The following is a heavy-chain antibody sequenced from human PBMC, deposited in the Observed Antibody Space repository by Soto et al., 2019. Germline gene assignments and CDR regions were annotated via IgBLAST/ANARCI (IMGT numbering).Heavy chain of an antibody. D-gene: IGHD6-6*01. V-gene: IGHV4-59*08. Sequence: SETLSLTCTVSGGSISSYYWSWIRQPPGKGLEWIGYIYYSGSTNYNPPLKSRVTISVDTSKNQFSLKLSSVTAADTAVYYCASLGYSSSSPGDYWGQGTLVTVSS. CDR1: GGSISSYY. CDR3: ASLGYSSSSPGDY. CDR2: IYYSGST. J-gene: IGHJ4*02.